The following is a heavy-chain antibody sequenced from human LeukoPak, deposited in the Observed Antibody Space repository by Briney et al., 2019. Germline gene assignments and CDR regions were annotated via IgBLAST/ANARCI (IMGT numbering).Heavy chain of an antibody. CDR3: ARRGPTYFDY. Sequence: SETLSLTCTVSGGSISSSSYYWGWIRRPPGKGLEWIGSIYYSGSTYYNPSLKSRVTISVDTSKNQFSLKLSSVTAADTAVYYCARRGPTYFDYWGQGTLVTVSS. J-gene: IGHJ4*02. CDR1: GGSISSSSYY. CDR2: IYYSGST. V-gene: IGHV4-39*01.